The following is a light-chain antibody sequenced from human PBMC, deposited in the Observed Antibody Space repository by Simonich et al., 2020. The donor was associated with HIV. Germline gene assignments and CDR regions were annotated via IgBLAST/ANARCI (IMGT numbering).Light chain of an antibody. J-gene: IGKJ4*01. V-gene: IGKV1-39*01. CDR3: QQSYSTPPT. CDR2: AAS. Sequence: DIQMTQSPSSVSASLGDRVTITSRASQSLSSYLAWYQQKPGKAPKLLFYAASSLQSGVPSRFSGSGAGTDFTLTISSLQREDFATYYCQQSYSTPPTFGGGTKVEIK. CDR1: QSLSSY.